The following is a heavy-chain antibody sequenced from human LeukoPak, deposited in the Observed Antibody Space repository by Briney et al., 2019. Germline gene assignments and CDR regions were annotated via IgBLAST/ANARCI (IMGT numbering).Heavy chain of an antibody. V-gene: IGHV3-74*01. CDR2: IASDGSST. CDR1: GFTVNSHY. J-gene: IGHJ4*02. Sequence: GGSLRLSCAASGFTVNSHYMNWVRQAPGKGLEWVSRIASDGSSTTYADSVKGRFSISRDNAKNTLYLQMNSLRVEDTAVYFCARDSTWLLDYWGQGTLITVSS. CDR3: ARDSTWLLDY. D-gene: IGHD6-19*01.